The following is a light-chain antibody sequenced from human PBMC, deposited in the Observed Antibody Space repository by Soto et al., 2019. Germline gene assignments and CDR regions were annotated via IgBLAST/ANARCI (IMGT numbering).Light chain of an antibody. CDR3: QQRSNWPRT. V-gene: IGKV3-11*01. CDR2: DAS. CDR1: QSVSSS. J-gene: IGKJ1*01. Sequence: EIVLTQSPATLSLSPGERATLSCRASQSVSSSLSCYQQHPSQVPRLLIYDASHCATGIPAMFSGSGSGTDFALTIRSLETEALTVYYCQQRSNWPRTFGQGTNVDIK.